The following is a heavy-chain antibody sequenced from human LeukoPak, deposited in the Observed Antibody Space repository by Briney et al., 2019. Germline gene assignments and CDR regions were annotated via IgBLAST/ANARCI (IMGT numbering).Heavy chain of an antibody. CDR3: ASGRIAARRPFDY. CDR2: ISYDGSNK. J-gene: IGHJ4*02. Sequence: PGGSLRLSCAASGFTFSSYAMHWVRQAPGKGLEWVAVISYDGSNKYYADSVKGRFTISRDNSKNTLYLQMNSLRAEDTAVYYCASGRIAARRPFDYWGQGTLVTVSS. D-gene: IGHD6-6*01. V-gene: IGHV3-30-3*01. CDR1: GFTFSSYA.